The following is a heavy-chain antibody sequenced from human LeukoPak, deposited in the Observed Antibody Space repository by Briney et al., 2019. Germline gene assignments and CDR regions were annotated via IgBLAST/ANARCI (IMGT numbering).Heavy chain of an antibody. CDR1: GFTFSSYS. CDR2: ISSSSSTI. D-gene: IGHD4-11*01. V-gene: IGHV3-48*04. J-gene: IGHJ4*02. CDR3: ARDSLQGIFDY. Sequence: GGSLRLSCAASGFTFSSYSMNWVRQAPGKGLEWVSYISSSSSTIYYADSVKGRFTISRDNAKNSLYLQMNSLRAEDTAVYYCARDSLQGIFDYWGQGTPVTVSS.